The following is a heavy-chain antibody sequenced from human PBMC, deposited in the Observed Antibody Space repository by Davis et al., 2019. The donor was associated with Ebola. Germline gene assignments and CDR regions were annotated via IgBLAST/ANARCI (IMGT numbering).Heavy chain of an antibody. J-gene: IGHJ3*01. D-gene: IGHD3-3*01. CDR3: ARGDHRTLFHLVAFDV. CDR2: VSFIGST. V-gene: IGHV4-39*01. CDR1: GCSVSSGTYY. Sequence: SETLSLTCTVSGCSVSSGTYYWGSIRQPPGKGLEWIVCVSFIGSTYFNPYLKSRASISRDTSNQKFSLKLTSVTAADTAVYYCARGDHRTLFHLVAFDVWGQGTMVTVSS.